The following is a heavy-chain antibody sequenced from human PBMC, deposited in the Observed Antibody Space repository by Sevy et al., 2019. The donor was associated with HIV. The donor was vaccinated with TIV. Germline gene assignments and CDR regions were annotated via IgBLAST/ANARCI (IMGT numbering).Heavy chain of an antibody. CDR2: ISYDGSNK. D-gene: IGHD3-22*01. J-gene: IGHJ4*02. CDR3: ARDPTFSSDTRGYYPFDS. CDR1: GFIFSNYA. V-gene: IGHV3-30*04. Sequence: GGSLRLSCAASGFIFSNYAIHWVRRAPGKGLEWVAVISYDGSNKHYAASVKGRFTISRDNSRNTLFLQMNSLRLDDTAEYYCARDPTFSSDTRGYYPFDSWGQGTLVTVSS.